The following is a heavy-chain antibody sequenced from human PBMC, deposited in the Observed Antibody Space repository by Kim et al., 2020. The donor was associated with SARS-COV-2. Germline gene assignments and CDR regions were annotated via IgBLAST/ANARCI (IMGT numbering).Heavy chain of an antibody. Sequence: SETLSLTCAVSGGSISSSNWWSWVRQPPGKGLEWIGEIYHSGSTNYNPSLKSRVTISVDKSKNQFSLKLSSVTAADTAVYYCARGNLRKQQLVLFDAFDIWGQGTMVTVSS. V-gene: IGHV4-4*02. J-gene: IGHJ3*02. D-gene: IGHD6-13*01. CDR1: GGSISSSNW. CDR2: IYHSGST. CDR3: ARGNLRKQQLVLFDAFDI.